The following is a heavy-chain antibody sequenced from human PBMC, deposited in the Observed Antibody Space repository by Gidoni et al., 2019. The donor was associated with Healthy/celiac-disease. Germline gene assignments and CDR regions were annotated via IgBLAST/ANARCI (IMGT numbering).Heavy chain of an antibody. V-gene: IGHV3-33*01. D-gene: IGHD3-3*01. CDR2: IWYDGSNK. CDR1: GFTFSSYG. Sequence: QVQLVESGGGVVQPGRSLRLSCAASGFTFSSYGMHWVRQAPGKGLEWVAVIWYDGSNKYYADSVKGRFTISRDNSKNTLYLQMNSLRAEDTAVYYCAREGTYYDFWSGYVYGMDVWGQGTTVTVSS. CDR3: AREGTYYDFWSGYVYGMDV. J-gene: IGHJ6*02.